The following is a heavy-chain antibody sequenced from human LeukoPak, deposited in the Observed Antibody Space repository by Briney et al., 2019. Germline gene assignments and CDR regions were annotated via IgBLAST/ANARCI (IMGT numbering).Heavy chain of an antibody. V-gene: IGHV3-66*01. J-gene: IGHJ4*02. CDR1: GFTVSTNY. CDR2: IYSGGSR. Sequence: PGGSLRLSCAASGFTVSTNYMSWVRQAPGKGLEWVSVIYSGGSRYYADAVKGRFTISRDNSKNTLYLQMNSLRAEDTAVYYCAKGRYSSSLAVADYWGQGTLVTVSS. D-gene: IGHD6-13*01. CDR3: AKGRYSSSLAVADY.